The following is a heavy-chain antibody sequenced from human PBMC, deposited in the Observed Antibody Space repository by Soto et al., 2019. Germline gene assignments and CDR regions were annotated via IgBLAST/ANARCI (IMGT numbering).Heavy chain of an antibody. Sequence: RRLSCAASGFTFSSYSINWVRQAPWKGLDFVGLIKSKIDGFTADFASPVRGRFSICRYYSKSMFYLQMNILKAEDTSIYYCTKDSYFNLILVRFDYWGLGTLVTVSS. CDR1: GFTFSSYS. V-gene: IGHV3-15*07. D-gene: IGHD3-22*01. CDR2: IKSKIDGFTA. CDR3: TKDSYFNLILVRFDY. J-gene: IGHJ4*01.